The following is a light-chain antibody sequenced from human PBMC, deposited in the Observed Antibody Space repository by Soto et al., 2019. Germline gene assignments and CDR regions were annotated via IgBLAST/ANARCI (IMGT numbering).Light chain of an antibody. Sequence: ALTQPASVSGSPGQSITISCTGTSSDVGGYNYVSWYQQHPGKAPKLMIYEVSNRPSGVSNRFSGSKSGNTASLTISGLQAEDEADYYCSSYTSSSTYVFGTGPKVTVL. CDR3: SSYTSSSTYV. V-gene: IGLV2-14*01. CDR1: SSDVGGYNY. J-gene: IGLJ1*01. CDR2: EVS.